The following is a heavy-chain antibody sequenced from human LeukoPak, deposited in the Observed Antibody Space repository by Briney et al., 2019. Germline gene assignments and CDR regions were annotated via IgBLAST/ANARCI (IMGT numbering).Heavy chain of an antibody. D-gene: IGHD6-13*01. CDR1: GFTLDVYA. CDR3: AKDSVCEQQLVPYY. J-gene: IGHJ4*02. CDR2: ISWNSGSR. V-gene: IGHV3-9*01. Sequence: GGSLRLSCAASGFTLDVYALHGVRHAPGRGPEWGSDISWNSGSRCYADSVKGRFTISRDNAKNSLYLQMNSLRAEDTALYYCAKDSVCEQQLVPYYLGQGTLVTVSS.